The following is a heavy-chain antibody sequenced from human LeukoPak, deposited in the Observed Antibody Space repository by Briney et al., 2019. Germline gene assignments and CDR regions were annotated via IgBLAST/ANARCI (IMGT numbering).Heavy chain of an antibody. J-gene: IGHJ4*02. CDR2: IGTAGDT. Sequence: QPGGSLRLSCAASGFTFSSYAMSWVRQAPGKGLEWVSGIGTAGDTYSPGSVKGRFTISRENAKNSLYLQMNSLRAGDTAVYYCARADLRGYSLDYWGQGTLVTVSS. CDR3: ARADLRGYSLDY. V-gene: IGHV3-13*01. D-gene: IGHD5-18*01. CDR1: GFTFSSYA.